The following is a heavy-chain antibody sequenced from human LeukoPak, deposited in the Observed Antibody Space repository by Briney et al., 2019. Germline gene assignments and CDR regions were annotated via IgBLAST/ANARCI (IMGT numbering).Heavy chain of an antibody. J-gene: IGHJ4*02. CDR2: INPNSGGT. V-gene: IGHV1-2*06. D-gene: IGHD2-2*01. CDR1: GYTFTGYY. Sequence: ASVKVSCKASGYTFTGYYMHWVRQAPGQGLEWMGQINPNSGGTNYAQKFQGRVTMTRDTSISTAYMELSRLRSDDTAVYYCARGSCSSTSCYVWPTSTFDYWGQGTLVTVSS. CDR3: ARGSCSSTSCYVWPTSTFDY.